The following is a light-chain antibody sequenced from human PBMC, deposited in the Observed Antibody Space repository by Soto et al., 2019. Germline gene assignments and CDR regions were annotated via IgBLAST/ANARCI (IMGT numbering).Light chain of an antibody. Sequence: QTVVTQEPSLTVSPGGTVTLTCGSSTGAVTSGHYPYWFQQKPGQAPRTLIYDTTKKHSWTPARFSGSLLGGKAALTLSGAQPEDEAEYYCLLAYTGSEVFGGGTKLTVL. CDR3: LLAYTGSEV. CDR2: DTT. J-gene: IGLJ3*02. V-gene: IGLV7-46*01. CDR1: TGAVTSGHY.